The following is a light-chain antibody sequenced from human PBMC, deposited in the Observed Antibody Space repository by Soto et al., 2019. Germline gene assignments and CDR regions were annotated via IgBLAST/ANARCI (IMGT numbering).Light chain of an antibody. Sequence: QSALTQPRSVSGSPGQSVTISCTGTSSDVGGYNYVSWYQQYPGKAPKLMIYDVTKRPSGVPDRFSGSKSDNTASLTISGLQAEDEADYYCCSYAGRYVFGTGTKLTVL. J-gene: IGLJ1*01. V-gene: IGLV2-11*01. CDR1: SSDVGGYNY. CDR3: CSYAGRYV. CDR2: DVT.